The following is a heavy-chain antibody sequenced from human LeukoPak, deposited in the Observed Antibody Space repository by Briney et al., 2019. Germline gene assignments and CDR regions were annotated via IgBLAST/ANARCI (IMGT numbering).Heavy chain of an antibody. V-gene: IGHV1-24*01. CDR2: FYPEYGEK. J-gene: IGHJ1*01. CDR3: APIDFLVPST. CDR1: GYTLNELS. D-gene: IGHD3-3*01. Sequence: RRASVTVSCKVSGYTLNELSIHWVGQAAGKGLEWMGGFYPEYGEKVYEQKFQGRVTMAEDTSTDPGHLEARRLRSEDKAVYYCAPIDFLVPSTWGQGTLVTVPS.